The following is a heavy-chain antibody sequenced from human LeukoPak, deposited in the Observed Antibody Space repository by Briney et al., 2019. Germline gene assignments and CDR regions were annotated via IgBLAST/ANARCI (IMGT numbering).Heavy chain of an antibody. CDR3: ARRFDS. CDR2: IYYSGST. J-gene: IGHJ4*02. Sequence: SETLSLTCTVSGDSISTYYWNWIRQPPGKGLEWIGYIYYSGSTNYNPSLKSRVTISVDTSKNQFSLKLTSVTAADTAVYYCARRFDSWGQGTLVTVSS. CDR1: GDSISTYY. V-gene: IGHV4-59*08.